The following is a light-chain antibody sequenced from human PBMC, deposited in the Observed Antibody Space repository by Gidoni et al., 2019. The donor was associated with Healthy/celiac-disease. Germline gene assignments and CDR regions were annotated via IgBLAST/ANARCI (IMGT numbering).Light chain of an antibody. CDR2: EVS. V-gene: IGLV2-14*01. CDR1: SSDVGGYNY. CDR3: CSYTSSSTPVV. J-gene: IGLJ2*01. Sequence: QSALTQPASVSGSPGQSITISCTGTSSDVGGYNYVSWYQQHPGKAPKLMIYEVSNRPSGISNRFSGSKSVNTASLTISGLQAEDEADYYCCSYTSSSTPVVFGGGTKLTVL.